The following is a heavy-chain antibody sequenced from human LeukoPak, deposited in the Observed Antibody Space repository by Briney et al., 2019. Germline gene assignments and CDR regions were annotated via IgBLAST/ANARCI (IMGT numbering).Heavy chain of an antibody. V-gene: IGHV3-7*01. J-gene: IGHJ4*02. CDR1: GLTFSSSW. D-gene: IGHD5-18*01. CDR2: INPDGNKK. CDR3: ARDLAYSRLDY. Sequence: GGSLRLSCAVSGLTFSSSWMDWVRQAPGKGLEWVASINPDGNKKYSVDSVKGRFTISRDNAENSLYLQMNSLRVEDTAFYYCARDLAYSRLDYWGQGMLVTVSS.